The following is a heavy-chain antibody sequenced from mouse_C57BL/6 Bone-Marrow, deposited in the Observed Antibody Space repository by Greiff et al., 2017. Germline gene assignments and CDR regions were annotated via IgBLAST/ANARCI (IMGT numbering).Heavy chain of an antibody. CDR2: IYPGSGST. CDR3: ADAMDD. V-gene: IGHV1-55*01. Sequence: QVQLQQSGAELVKPGASVKMSCKASGYTFTSYWITWVKQRPGQGLEWIGDIYPGSGSTNYNEKFKSKATLTVYTSSSTAYMKLSSLTSEDSAVYYCADAMDDWGQGTSVTVSS. J-gene: IGHJ4*01. CDR1: GYTFTSYW.